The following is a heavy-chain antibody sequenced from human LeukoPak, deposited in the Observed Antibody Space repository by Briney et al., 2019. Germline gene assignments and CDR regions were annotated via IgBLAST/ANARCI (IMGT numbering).Heavy chain of an antibody. CDR2: ISSSSSSI. J-gene: IGHJ4*02. V-gene: IGHV3-48*01. Sequence: GGSLRLSCAASGFSFSIYTMNWVRQAPGKGLEWVAYISSSSSSIYYAESVKGRFTVSRDNAKKSLYLQMNSLRAEDTAVYYCAREEGIRYQYDDSAKYYFDFWGQGTLVTVSS. D-gene: IGHD3-22*01. CDR1: GFSFSIYT. CDR3: AREEGIRYQYDDSAKYYFDF.